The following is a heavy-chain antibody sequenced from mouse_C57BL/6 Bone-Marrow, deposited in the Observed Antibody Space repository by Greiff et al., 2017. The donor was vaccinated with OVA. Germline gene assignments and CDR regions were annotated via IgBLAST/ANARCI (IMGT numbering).Heavy chain of an antibody. CDR2: IDPSDSYT. CDR3: ASRYYYAMDY. J-gene: IGHJ4*01. CDR1: GYTFTSYW. V-gene: IGHV1-50*01. Sequence: QVQLQQPGAELVKPGASVKLSCKASGYTFTSYWMQWVKQRPGQGLEWIGEIDPSDSYTNYNQKFKGKATLTVDTSPSTAYMQISSLTSEDSAVYYCASRYYYAMDYWGQGTSVTVSS.